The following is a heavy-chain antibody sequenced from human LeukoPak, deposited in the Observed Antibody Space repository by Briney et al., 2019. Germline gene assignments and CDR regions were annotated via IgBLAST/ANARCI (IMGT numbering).Heavy chain of an antibody. CDR3: ASPGIVAAGTDRGFDY. CDR1: GGSISSYY. D-gene: IGHD6-13*01. CDR2: IYYSGST. V-gene: IGHV4-59*01. J-gene: IGHJ4*02. Sequence: PSETLSLTCTVSGGSISSYYWSWIRQPPGKGLEWIGFIYYSGSTNYNPSLKSRVTISVDTSKNQFSLKLSSVTAADTAVYYCASPGIVAAGTDRGFDYWGQGTLVTVSS.